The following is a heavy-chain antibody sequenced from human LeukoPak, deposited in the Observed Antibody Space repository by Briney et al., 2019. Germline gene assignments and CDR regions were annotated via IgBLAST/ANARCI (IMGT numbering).Heavy chain of an antibody. Sequence: PGGSLRLSCAASGFTFDDDGMNWVRQVPGKGLEWVSSINWNGNTTAYADSVKGRFTISRDNSKNTLFLQMNSLRAEDTAIYYCTKAPIVSCSGAFCYPFDSWGQGTLVTVSS. CDR3: TKAPIVSCSGAFCYPFDS. D-gene: IGHD2-15*01. CDR2: INWNGNTT. J-gene: IGHJ4*02. V-gene: IGHV3-20*04. CDR1: GFTFDDDG.